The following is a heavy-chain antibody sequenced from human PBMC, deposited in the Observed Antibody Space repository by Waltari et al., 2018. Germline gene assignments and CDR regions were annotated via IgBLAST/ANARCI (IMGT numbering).Heavy chain of an antibody. CDR3: ARDRGRGLYLDS. Sequence: QLQLHQSCPGLVKPSESLSLTCVVSRDSMSGSDFWSWVRQSPRKGLEWIGQVHRTGRTNYNPSLAGRVTVSIDTSNKQFSLTVSSPTAADTAIYYCARDRGRGLYLDSWGQGTLVTVSP. D-gene: IGHD2-15*01. V-gene: IGHV4-4*02. CDR1: RDSMSGSDF. CDR2: VHRTGRT. J-gene: IGHJ4*02.